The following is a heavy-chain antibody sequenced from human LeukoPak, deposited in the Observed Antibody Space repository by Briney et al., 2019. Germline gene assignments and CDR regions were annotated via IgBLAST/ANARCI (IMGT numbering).Heavy chain of an antibody. V-gene: IGHV3-53*01. J-gene: IGHJ3*02. CDR1: GFTVSAHY. D-gene: IGHD6-19*01. CDR3: AKDPSYSSGWSDAFDI. Sequence: GGSLRLSCAVSGFTVSAHYMSWVRQAPGKGLECVSFLYTGGDTYYADSVKGRFTISRDNSKNTLYLQMNSLRAEDTAVYYCAKDPSYSSGWSDAFDIWGQGTMVTVSS. CDR2: LYTGGDT.